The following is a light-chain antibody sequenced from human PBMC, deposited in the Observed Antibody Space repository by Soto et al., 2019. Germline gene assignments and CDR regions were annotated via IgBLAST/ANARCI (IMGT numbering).Light chain of an antibody. CDR2: EGS. Sequence: QSALTRPASVSGSPGQSITISCTGTSSDVGSYNLVSWYQQHPGKAPKLMIYEGSERPSGVSNRFSGSKSGNTASLTISGIQAEDEADYYCCSYAGSSTLYVFGTGTKLTVL. J-gene: IGLJ1*01. CDR3: CSYAGSSTLYV. V-gene: IGLV2-23*01. CDR1: SSDVGSYNL.